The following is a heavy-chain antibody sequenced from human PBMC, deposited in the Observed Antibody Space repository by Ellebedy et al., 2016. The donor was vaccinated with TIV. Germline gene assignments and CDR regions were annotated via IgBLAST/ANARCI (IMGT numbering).Heavy chain of an antibody. D-gene: IGHD3-3*01. Sequence: AASVKVSCKASGYTFTRHYLHWVRQAPGQGLEWMGIINPRGGSTSYAQRFQGRVSMTRDTSTSTVYVELSSLRSEDTAVYYWARDQKTIFGVAINHYGMDVWGQGTTVTVSS. CDR3: ARDQKTIFGVAINHYGMDV. V-gene: IGHV1-46*01. CDR2: INPRGGST. J-gene: IGHJ6*02. CDR1: GYTFTRHY.